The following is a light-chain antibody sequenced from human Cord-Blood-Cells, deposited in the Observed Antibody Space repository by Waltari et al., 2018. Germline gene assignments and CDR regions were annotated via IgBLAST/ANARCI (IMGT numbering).Light chain of an antibody. CDR2: QDS. CDR1: KLGDKY. Sequence: SYELTQPPSVSVSPGQTASITCSGDKLGDKYACWYQQKPGQSPVLVIDQDSKRPSGIPERFSGSNSGNTATLTISGTQAMDEADYYCQAWDSSTRVFGGGTKLTVL. J-gene: IGLJ3*02. V-gene: IGLV3-1*01. CDR3: QAWDSSTRV.